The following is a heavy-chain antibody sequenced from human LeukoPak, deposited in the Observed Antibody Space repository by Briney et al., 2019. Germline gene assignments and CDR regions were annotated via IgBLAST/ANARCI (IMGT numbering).Heavy chain of an antibody. CDR2: ISGSGGST. CDR1: GFTFSSYA. J-gene: IGHJ4*02. CDR3: VREGELEMAIITRGLDY. V-gene: IGHV3-23*01. Sequence: PGGSLRLSCAASGFTFSSYAMSWVRQAPGKGLEWVSAISGSGGSTYYADSVKGRSTISTDTSKNTVYLQMNNLRAEDTAVYYCVREGELEMAIITRGLDYWGQGTLVTVSS. D-gene: IGHD2-21*01.